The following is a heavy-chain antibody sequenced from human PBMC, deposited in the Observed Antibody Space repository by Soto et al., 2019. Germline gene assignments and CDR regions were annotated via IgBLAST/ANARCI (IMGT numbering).Heavy chain of an antibody. D-gene: IGHD1-26*01. CDR2: IIPIFGTA. J-gene: IGHJ4*02. CDR3: ARDGGRHSGGIDY. Sequence: QVQLVQSGAEVKKPGSSVKVSCKASGGTFSSYSINWVRQAPEQGIEWMGEIIPIFGTANYAQKFQGRVTMTADESTSTAYMELSRLRSEHTAVYYCARDGGRHSGGIDYWGQGTLVTVSS. CDR1: GGTFSSYS. V-gene: IGHV1-69*01.